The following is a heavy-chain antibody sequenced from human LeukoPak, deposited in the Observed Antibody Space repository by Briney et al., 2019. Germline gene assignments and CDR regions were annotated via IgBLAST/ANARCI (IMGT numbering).Heavy chain of an antibody. CDR3: ATVEWYDFWSGYPIS. CDR1: GYTFTSYD. J-gene: IGHJ4*02. D-gene: IGHD3-3*01. V-gene: IGHV1-8*01. CDR2: MNPNSGNT. Sequence: ASVKVSCKASGYTFTSYDINWVRQATGQGLEWMGWMNPNSGNTGYAQKFQGRVTMTRNTSISTAYMELSSLRSEDTAVYYCATVEWYDFWSGYPISWGQGTLVTVSS.